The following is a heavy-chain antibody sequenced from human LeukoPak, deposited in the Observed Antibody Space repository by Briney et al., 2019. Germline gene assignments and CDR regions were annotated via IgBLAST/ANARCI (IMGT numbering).Heavy chain of an antibody. CDR3: ATFPPKYVWGGYRPNYYFDY. J-gene: IGHJ4*02. V-gene: IGHV1-69*13. CDR1: GGTFSSYA. D-gene: IGHD3-16*02. Sequence: SVKVSCKASGGTFSSYAISWVRQAPGQGLEWMGGIIPIFGTANYAQKFQGRVTITADESTSTAYMELSSLRSEDTAVYYCATFPPKYVWGGYRPNYYFDYWGQGTLVTVSS. CDR2: IIPIFGTA.